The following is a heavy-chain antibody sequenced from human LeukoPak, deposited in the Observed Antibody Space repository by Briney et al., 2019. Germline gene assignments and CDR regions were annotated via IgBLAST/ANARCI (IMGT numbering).Heavy chain of an antibody. V-gene: IGHV3-23*01. J-gene: IGHJ6*02. Sequence: GGSLRLSCAASGFTVSDYYMSWVRQAPGKGLEWVSAISGSGGSTYYADSVKGRFTISRDNSKNTLYLQMNSLRAEDTAVYYCAKDSRCSSTSCSYYYYGMDVWGQGTTVTVSS. CDR1: GFTVSDYY. D-gene: IGHD2-2*01. CDR3: AKDSRCSSTSCSYYYYGMDV. CDR2: ISGSGGST.